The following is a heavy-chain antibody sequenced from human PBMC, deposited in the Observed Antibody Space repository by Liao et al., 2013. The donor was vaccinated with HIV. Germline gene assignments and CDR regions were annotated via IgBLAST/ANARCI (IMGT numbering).Heavy chain of an antibody. J-gene: IGHJ5*02. D-gene: IGHD3/OR15-3a*01. CDR1: GGSISYGSNY. CDR2: TYTSGST. Sequence: QVQLQESGPGLVKPSQTLSLSCTVSGGSISYGSNYWTWIRQPAGKGLEWIGRTYTSGSTNYNPSLMARVTISLDTSKNQLSLKLTSVTAADTAVYYCARGYYDLWTGYSAIASWGQGSLVTVSS. V-gene: IGHV4-61*02. CDR3: ARGYYDLWTGYSAIAS.